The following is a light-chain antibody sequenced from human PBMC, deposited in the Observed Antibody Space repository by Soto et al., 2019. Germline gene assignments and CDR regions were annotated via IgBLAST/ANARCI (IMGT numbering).Light chain of an antibody. CDR3: QQSFYVPYT. J-gene: IGKJ3*01. CDR1: QSVSNS. Sequence: DIQMTQSPSSLSASVGDRVTITCRASQSVSNSLNWYQQTSGKPPKLLIYAASSLQSGVPSRFSGSGSGTDFTLTISSLQPDDFAPYYCQQSFYVPYTFGPGAKVDIK. V-gene: IGKV1-39*01. CDR2: AAS.